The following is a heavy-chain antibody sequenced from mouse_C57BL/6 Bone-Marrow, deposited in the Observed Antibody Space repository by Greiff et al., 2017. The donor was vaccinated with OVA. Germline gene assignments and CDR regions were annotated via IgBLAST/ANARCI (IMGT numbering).Heavy chain of an antibody. CDR3: ARSLYYYGSKGY. CDR2: IDPSDSYT. V-gene: IGHV1-50*01. Sequence: VQLQQPGAELVKPGASVKLSCKASGYTFTSYWMQWVKQRPGQGLEWIGEIDPSDSYTNYNQKFKGKATLTVDTSSSTAYMQLSSLTSEDSAVYYCARSLYYYGSKGYWGQGTTLTVSS. CDR1: GYTFTSYW. D-gene: IGHD1-1*01. J-gene: IGHJ2*01.